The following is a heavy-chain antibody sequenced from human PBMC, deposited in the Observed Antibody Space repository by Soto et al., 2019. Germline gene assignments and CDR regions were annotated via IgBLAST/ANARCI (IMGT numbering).Heavy chain of an antibody. V-gene: IGHV3-30-3*01. J-gene: IGHJ4*02. CDR3: ARGQHGLDH. Sequence: QVQLLESGGGVVQPGRSLRLSCAASGFTFGSNAMHWVRQPPGKGLGWVAVVSNDGRNKFYADSVRGRFTISRDNSKNTVYLEMDSLRVEDTAVFYCARGQHGLDHWGQGSLVLVSP. D-gene: IGHD2-8*01. CDR1: GFTFGSNA. CDR2: VSNDGRNK.